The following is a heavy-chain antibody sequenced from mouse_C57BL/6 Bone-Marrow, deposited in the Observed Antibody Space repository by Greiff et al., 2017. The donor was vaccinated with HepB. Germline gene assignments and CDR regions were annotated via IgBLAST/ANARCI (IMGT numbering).Heavy chain of an antibody. J-gene: IGHJ2*01. CDR2: IDPSDSET. D-gene: IGHD2-5*01. Sequence: QVQLQQPGAELVRPGSSVKLSCKASGYTFTSCWMHWVKQRPIQGLEWIGNIDPSDSETHYNQKFKDKATLTVDKSSSTAYMQLSSLTSEDSAVYDCLRSNYHPYYFDYWGQGTTLTVSS. CDR3: LRSNYHPYYFDY. V-gene: IGHV1-52*01. CDR1: GYTFTSCW.